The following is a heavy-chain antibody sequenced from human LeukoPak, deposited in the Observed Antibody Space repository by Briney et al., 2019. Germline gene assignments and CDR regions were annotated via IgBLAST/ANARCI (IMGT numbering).Heavy chain of an antibody. J-gene: IGHJ4*02. Sequence: GGSLRLSCAASGFAFSSYEMNWVRQAPGKGLEWVSYISSSGSTIYYADSVKGRFTISGDNAKNSLYLQMNSLRAEDTAVYYCARDGVSYYDSSGYYGYWGQGTLVTV. CDR2: ISSSGSTI. V-gene: IGHV3-48*03. CDR1: GFAFSSYE. CDR3: ARDGVSYYDSSGYYGY. D-gene: IGHD3-22*01.